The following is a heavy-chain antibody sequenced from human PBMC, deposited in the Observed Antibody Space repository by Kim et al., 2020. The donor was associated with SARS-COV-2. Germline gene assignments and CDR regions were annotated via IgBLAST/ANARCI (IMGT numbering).Heavy chain of an antibody. V-gene: IGHV3-33*08. J-gene: IGHJ4*02. Sequence: GGSLRLSCAASGFTFSSYGMHWVRQAPGKGLEWVAVIWYDGSNKYYADSVKGRFTISRDNSKNTLYLQMNSLRAEDTAVYYCARPPKAVAGRGRYYFDHWGQGTLVTVSS. D-gene: IGHD6-19*01. CDR2: IWYDGSNK. CDR1: GFTFSSYG. CDR3: ARPPKAVAGRGRYYFDH.